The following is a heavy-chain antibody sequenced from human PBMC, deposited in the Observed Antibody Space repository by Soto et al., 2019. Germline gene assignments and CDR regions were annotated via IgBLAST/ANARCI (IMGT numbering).Heavy chain of an antibody. J-gene: IGHJ4*02. CDR1: GGTFSNYP. Sequence: QVQLVQSGAEVKKPGSSVKVSCKASGGTFSNYPFIWVRQAPGQGLDWMGGIIPLFGTTDYGQRFQGRVTITADESTNTAYMELSSLRSDDTAVYYCARGLYCGGGCYSHFDYWGQGTLVTVSS. CDR2: IIPLFGTT. CDR3: ARGLYCGGGCYSHFDY. V-gene: IGHV1-69*01. D-gene: IGHD2-21*02.